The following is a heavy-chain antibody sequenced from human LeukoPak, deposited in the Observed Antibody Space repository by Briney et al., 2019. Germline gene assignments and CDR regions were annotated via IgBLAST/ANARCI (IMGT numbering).Heavy chain of an antibody. J-gene: IGHJ4*02. CDR1: GYTFSSYG. CDR3: ARESPYSGSYYEGVDGYYFDY. Sequence: EASVKVSCKASGYTFSSYGISWVRQAPGQGAEWMGWISAYNGNTNYAQKLQGRVTMTTDTSTSTAYMGLRSLRSDDTAVYYCARESPYSGSYYEGVDGYYFDYWGQGTLVTVSS. CDR2: ISAYNGNT. D-gene: IGHD1-26*01. V-gene: IGHV1-18*01.